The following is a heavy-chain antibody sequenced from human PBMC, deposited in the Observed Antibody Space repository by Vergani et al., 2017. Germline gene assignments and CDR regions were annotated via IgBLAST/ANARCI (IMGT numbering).Heavy chain of an antibody. CDR2: INWNSDSI. Sequence: EVRLLESGGGLVQPGGSLRLSCAASGFTFDDYAMHWVRQAPGKGLDGVSGINWNSDSIAYADSVKGRFTISRDNAKNSLYLQMNSLRAEDTALYYCVKDIAASGNYWYFDLWGRGTLVTVSS. CDR3: VKDIAASGNYWYFDL. CDR1: GFTFDDYA. V-gene: IGHV3-9*01. D-gene: IGHD6-13*01. J-gene: IGHJ2*01.